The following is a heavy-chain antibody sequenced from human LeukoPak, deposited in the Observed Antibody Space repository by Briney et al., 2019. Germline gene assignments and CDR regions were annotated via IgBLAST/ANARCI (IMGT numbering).Heavy chain of an antibody. J-gene: IGHJ6*02. CDR1: GYTFTSYD. CDR3: ARTPVVPAATHRDGMDV. D-gene: IGHD2-2*01. V-gene: IGHV1-8*01. CDR2: MNPNSGNT. Sequence: ASVKVSCKASGYTFTSYDINWVRQATGQGLEWMGWMNPNSGNTGYAQKFQGRVTMTGNTSISTAYMELSSLRSEDTAVYYCARTPVVPAATHRDGMDVWGQGTTVTVSS.